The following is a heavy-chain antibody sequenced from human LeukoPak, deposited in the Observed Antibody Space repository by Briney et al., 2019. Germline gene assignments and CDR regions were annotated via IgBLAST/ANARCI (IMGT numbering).Heavy chain of an antibody. CDR3: AELGITMIGGV. D-gene: IGHD3-10*02. J-gene: IGHJ6*04. V-gene: IGHV3-48*03. CDR1: RFTFSSYE. Sequence: GGSLRLSCAASRFTFSSYEMNWVRQAPGKGLEWVSYISSSGSTIYYADSVKGRFTISRDNAKNSLYLQMNSLRAEDTAVYYCAELGITMIGGVWGKGTAVTISS. CDR2: ISSSGSTI.